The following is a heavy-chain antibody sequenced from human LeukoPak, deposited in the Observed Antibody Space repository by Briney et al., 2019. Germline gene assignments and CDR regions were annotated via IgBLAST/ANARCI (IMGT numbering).Heavy chain of an antibody. Sequence: SETLSLTCAVYGGSFSGYYWSWIRQPPGKGLEWIGEINHSGSTNYNPSIKSRVTISVDTSKNQFSLKLSSVTAADTAVYYCARGGGWFDPWGQGTLVTVSS. J-gene: IGHJ5*02. CDR1: GGSFSGYY. CDR3: ARGGGWFDP. CDR2: INHSGST. V-gene: IGHV4-34*01.